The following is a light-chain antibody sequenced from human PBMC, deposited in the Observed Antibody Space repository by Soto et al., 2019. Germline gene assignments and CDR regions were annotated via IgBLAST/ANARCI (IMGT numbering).Light chain of an antibody. Sequence: SYELTQPLSVSVALGQTARITCGGTNIGIKNVHWYQQKPGQAPVLVIYRDINRPSGIPERFSGSNSGNTATLTISRAQAGDEADYYCQVWDNSVVFGGGTKLTVL. CDR3: QVWDNSVV. J-gene: IGLJ2*01. V-gene: IGLV3-9*01. CDR2: RDI. CDR1: NIGIKN.